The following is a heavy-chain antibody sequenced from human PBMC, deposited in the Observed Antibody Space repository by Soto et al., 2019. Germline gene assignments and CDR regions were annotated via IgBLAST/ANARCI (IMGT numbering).Heavy chain of an antibody. J-gene: IGHJ5*02. CDR2: ISSSSSYI. CDR3: AGGRGIAARPPWFDP. D-gene: IGHD6-6*01. Sequence: ESGGGLVKPGGSLRLSCAASGFTFSSYSMNWVRQAPGKGLEWVSSISSSSSYIYYADSVKGRFTISRDNAKNSLYLQMNSLRAEDTAVYYCAGGRGIAARPPWFDPWGQGTLVTVSS. V-gene: IGHV3-21*01. CDR1: GFTFSSYS.